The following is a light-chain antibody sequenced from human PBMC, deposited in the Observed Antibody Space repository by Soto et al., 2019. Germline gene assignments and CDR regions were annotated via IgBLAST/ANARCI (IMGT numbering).Light chain of an antibody. CDR3: QTWGTGFQV. V-gene: IGLV4-69*01. CDR1: SGHSSYA. CDR2: LDSDDSH. J-gene: IGLJ3*02. Sequence: QSVLTQSPSASASLGASVKLTCTLSSGHSSYAIAWHQQQPEKGPRYLMKLDSDDSHTMGDGIPDRFSGSSSGAERYLTISSLQSEDEADYYCQTWGTGFQVFGGGTKLTVL.